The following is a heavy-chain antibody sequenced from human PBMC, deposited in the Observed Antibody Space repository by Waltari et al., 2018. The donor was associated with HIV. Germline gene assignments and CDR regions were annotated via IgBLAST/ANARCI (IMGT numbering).Heavy chain of an antibody. V-gene: IGHV1-69*12. CDR1: GDTFTNFG. J-gene: IGHJ4*02. D-gene: IGHD3-10*01. CDR2: IIPVFGTP. CDR3: ARFKFVGRRVDHFFDY. Sequence: QVQLVQSGSEVKKPRSSVRVSCKTSGDTFTNFGISWVRQAPGQGLEWMGGIIPVFGTPTFGRKFQGRLSIIADESASTAYMELSSLKSDDTAIYFCARFKFVGRRVDHFFDYWGQGSLVTVSS.